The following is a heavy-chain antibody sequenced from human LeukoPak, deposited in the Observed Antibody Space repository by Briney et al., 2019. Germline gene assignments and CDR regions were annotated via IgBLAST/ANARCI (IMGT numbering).Heavy chain of an antibody. D-gene: IGHD6-19*01. V-gene: IGHV1-2*02. J-gene: IGHJ6*03. CDR1: GYTFTGYY. CDR2: INPNSGGT. CDR3: ARDLRYGSGWSASGMDV. Sequence: GPSVKASCKASGYTFTGYYMHWVRQAPGQGLEWMGWINPNSGGTNYAKKFQGRVTMTRDTSISTAYMELSRLRSDDTAVYYCARDLRYGSGWSASGMDVWGKGTTVTISS.